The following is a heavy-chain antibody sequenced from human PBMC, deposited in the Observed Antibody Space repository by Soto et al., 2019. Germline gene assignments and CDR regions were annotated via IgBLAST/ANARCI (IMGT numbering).Heavy chain of an antibody. CDR3: AHRLIHPAYGGNLYFDY. J-gene: IGHJ4*02. CDR2: IYWDDDK. Sequence: QITLKESGPTLVKPTQTLTLTCTFSGFSLSTSGVGVGWIRQPPGKALEWLALIYWDDDKRYSPSLKGRLTSTKXXCXTXXVLTMPHMDPVDTATYYCAHRLIHPAYGGNLYFDYWGQGTLVTVSS. CDR1: GFSLSTSGVG. D-gene: IGHD4-17*01. V-gene: IGHV2-5*02.